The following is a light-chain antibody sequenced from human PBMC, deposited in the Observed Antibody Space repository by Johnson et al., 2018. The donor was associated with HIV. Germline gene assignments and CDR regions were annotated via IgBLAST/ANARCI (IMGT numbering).Light chain of an antibody. Sequence: QSVLTQPPSVSAAPGQQVTISCSGSSSNIADNYVSWYQQLPGTAPKLLIYDNNKRPSGIPDRFSGSQSGTSATLGITGLQTRDEADYYGGTWDGGLSVSVIGTRTKVP. CDR3: GTWDGGLSVSV. J-gene: IGLJ1*01. CDR2: DNN. CDR1: SSNIADNY. V-gene: IGLV1-51*01.